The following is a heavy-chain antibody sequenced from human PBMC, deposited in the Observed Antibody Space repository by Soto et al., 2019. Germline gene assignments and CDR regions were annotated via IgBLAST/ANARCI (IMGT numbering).Heavy chain of an antibody. V-gene: IGHV3-33*01. Sequence: GGSLRLSCAASGFTFSSYGMHWVRQAPGKGLEWVAVIWYDGSNKYYADSVKGRFTISRDNSKNTLYLQMNSLRAEDTAVYYCARDRPYDYLVGYFDYWGQGTLVTVSS. J-gene: IGHJ4*02. D-gene: IGHD5-12*01. CDR1: GFTFSSYG. CDR3: ARDRPYDYLVGYFDY. CDR2: IWYDGSNK.